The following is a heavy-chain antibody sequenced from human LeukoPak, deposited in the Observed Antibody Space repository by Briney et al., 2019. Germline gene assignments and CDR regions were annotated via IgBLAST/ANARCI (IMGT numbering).Heavy chain of an antibody. D-gene: IGHD6-13*01. J-gene: IGHJ4*02. V-gene: IGHV4-34*01. CDR3: ARGLGIAAAGVDY. CDR2: INHSGST. Sequence: GEINHSGSTNYNPSLKSRVTISVDTSKNQFSLKLSSVTAADTAVYYCARGLGIAAAGVDYWGQGTLVTVSS.